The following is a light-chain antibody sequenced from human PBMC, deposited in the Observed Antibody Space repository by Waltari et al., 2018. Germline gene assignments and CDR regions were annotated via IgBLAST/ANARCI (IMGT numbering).Light chain of an antibody. CDR1: RSNIGSTY. V-gene: IGLV1-47*01. Sequence: QSVLTQPPSASGTPGQKVTISCSGGRSNIGSTYANWYQHFPGSAPKLLFYRDNQRHSGVPARFSVSKSGTSASLAITDLRPEDEADYYCASWDFSLTVWVFGGGLRLTVL. CDR3: ASWDFSLTVWV. CDR2: RDN. J-gene: IGLJ3*02.